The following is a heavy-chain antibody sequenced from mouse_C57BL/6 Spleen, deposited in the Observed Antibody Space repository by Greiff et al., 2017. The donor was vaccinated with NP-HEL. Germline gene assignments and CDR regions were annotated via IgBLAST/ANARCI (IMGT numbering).Heavy chain of an antibody. J-gene: IGHJ1*03. Sequence: VQLQQSGAELVKPGASVKLSCKASGYTFTEYTIHWVKQRSGQGLEWIGWFYPGSGSIKYNEKFKDKATLTADKSSSTVYMELSRLTSEDSAVYFCARHEKGFITTVGGYFDVWGTGTTVTVSS. CDR2: FYPGSGSI. V-gene: IGHV1-62-2*01. D-gene: IGHD1-1*01. CDR3: ARHEKGFITTVGGYFDV. CDR1: GYTFTEYT.